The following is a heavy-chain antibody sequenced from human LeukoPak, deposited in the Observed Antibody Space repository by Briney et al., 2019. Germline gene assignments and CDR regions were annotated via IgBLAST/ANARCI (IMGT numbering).Heavy chain of an antibody. D-gene: IGHD1-1*01. CDR2: ISTSGSTI. CDR3: AREGLERYYYCYYYMDV. V-gene: IGHV3-48*03. Sequence: GGSLRLSCAASGFTFSSYDMNWLRQAPGKGLEWVSYISTSGSTIYYADSVRGRFTISRDNAKNSLSLQMNSLRAEDTAVYYCAREGLERYYYCYYYMDVWRKGTTVTVSS. J-gene: IGHJ6*03. CDR1: GFTFSSYD.